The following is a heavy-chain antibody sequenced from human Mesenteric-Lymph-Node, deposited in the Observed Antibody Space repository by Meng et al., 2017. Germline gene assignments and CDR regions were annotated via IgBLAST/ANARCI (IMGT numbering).Heavy chain of an antibody. CDR2: ISYDGSNK. CDR3: ARFLAGMDV. V-gene: IGHV3-30*07. Sequence: GESLKISCAASGFTFSSYAMHWVRQAPGKGLEWVAVISYDGSNKYYADSVKGRFTISRDNSKNSLYLQMNSLRAEDTAVYYCARFLAGMDVWGQGTTVTVSS. J-gene: IGHJ6*02. CDR1: GFTFSSYA.